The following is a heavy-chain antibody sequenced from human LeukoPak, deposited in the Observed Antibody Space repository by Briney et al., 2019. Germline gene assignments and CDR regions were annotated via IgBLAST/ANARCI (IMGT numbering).Heavy chain of an antibody. CDR3: ARRWYFDL. CDR2: INSDGSSS. J-gene: IGHJ2*01. CDR1: GFTFSSFW. Sequence: GGSLRLSCAASGFTFSSFWMHLVRQAPGKGLVWVSRINSDGSSSSYSDSVKGRFTISRDNAKNPLYLQMNSLRAEDTAVYYCARRWYFDLWGRGTLVTVSS. V-gene: IGHV3-74*01.